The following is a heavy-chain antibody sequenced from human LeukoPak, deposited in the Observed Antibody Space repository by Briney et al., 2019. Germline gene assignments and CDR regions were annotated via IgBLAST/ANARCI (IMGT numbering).Heavy chain of an antibody. CDR1: GFTVSSNY. D-gene: IGHD5-24*01. CDR2: IYSGGST. J-gene: IGHJ4*02. V-gene: IGHV3-53*01. CDR3: AKGGQSWLPYFDY. Sequence: GSLRLSCAASGFTVSSNYMSWVRQAPGKGLEWVSVIYSGGSTYYADSVKGRFTISRHNSKNTLYLQMNSLRAEDTAVYYCAKGGQSWLPYFDYWGQGTLVTVSS.